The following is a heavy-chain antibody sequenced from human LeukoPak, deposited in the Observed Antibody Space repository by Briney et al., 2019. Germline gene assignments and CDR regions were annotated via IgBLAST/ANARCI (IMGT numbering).Heavy chain of an antibody. V-gene: IGHV3-23*01. CDR2: ISGSGGST. CDR3: AKRGVVIRVILVGFHKEAYYFDS. Sequence: GGSLRLSCAASGFTFSSYWMSWVRQAPGKGLEWVAGISGSGGSTNYADSVKGRFTISRDNRENTLYLQMNSLRVGDTAVYFCAKRGVVIRVILVGFHKEAYYFDSWGQGALVTVSS. CDR1: GFTFSSYW. D-gene: IGHD3-22*01. J-gene: IGHJ4*02.